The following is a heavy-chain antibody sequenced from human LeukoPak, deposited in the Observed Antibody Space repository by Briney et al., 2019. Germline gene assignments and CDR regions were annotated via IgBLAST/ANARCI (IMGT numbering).Heavy chain of an antibody. Sequence: GCSLRLSCATSGFTFSNAWMTGLRQAPGKGLEWLGRIKSNTDDRTTDSATPVKGRSTSSRDDSKNTLYLQMNSLKTGNTAVYYCSLGLSCRGVNTHYYWGQGTMVTVSS. CDR1: GFTFSNAW. V-gene: IGHV3-15*01. CDR2: IKSNTDDRTT. CDR3: SLGLSCRGVNTHYY. D-gene: IGHD3-10*01. J-gene: IGHJ4*02.